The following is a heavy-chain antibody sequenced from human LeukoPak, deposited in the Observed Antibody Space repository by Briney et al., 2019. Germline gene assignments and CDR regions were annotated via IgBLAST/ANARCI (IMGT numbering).Heavy chain of an antibody. V-gene: IGHV3-48*01. CDR1: GFTFSSYS. J-gene: IGHJ6*03. CDR3: ARGSYYYYYMDV. Sequence: PGGSLRLSCAASGFTFSSYSMNWVRQAPGKGLEGVSYISSSSSTIYYADSVKGRFTISRDNAKNSLYLQMNSLRAEDTAVYYCARGSYYYYYMDVWGKGTTVTVSS. CDR2: ISSSSSTI.